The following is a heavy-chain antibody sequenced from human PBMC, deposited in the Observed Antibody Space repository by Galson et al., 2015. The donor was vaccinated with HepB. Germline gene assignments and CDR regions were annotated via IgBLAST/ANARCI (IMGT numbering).Heavy chain of an antibody. Sequence: SLRLSCAASGFTFTRYAIHWVRQAPGKGLEWVAFISYDGSNKFYGEFVKGRFTISRDNSKNTVYVQMNRLKPEDTAVYYCARDMGKVTPNYFDYWGQGTLVTVSS. D-gene: IGHD2-21*02. CDR3: ARDMGKVTPNYFDY. CDR1: GFTFTRYA. V-gene: IGHV3-30-3*01. CDR2: ISYDGSNK. J-gene: IGHJ4*02.